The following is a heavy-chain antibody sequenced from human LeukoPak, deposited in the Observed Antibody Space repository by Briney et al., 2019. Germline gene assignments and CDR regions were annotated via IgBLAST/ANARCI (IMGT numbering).Heavy chain of an antibody. V-gene: IGHV3-23*01. CDR3: AKPSGYSSSWYDFDY. CDR2: ISGGGGST. D-gene: IGHD6-13*01. Sequence: PGGSLRLSCAASGFTFSSYAMSWVRQAPGKGLEWVSAISGGGGSTYYADSVKGRFTISRDNSKNTLYLQMNSLRAEDTAVYYCAKPSGYSSSWYDFDYWGQGTLVTVSS. J-gene: IGHJ4*02. CDR1: GFTFSSYA.